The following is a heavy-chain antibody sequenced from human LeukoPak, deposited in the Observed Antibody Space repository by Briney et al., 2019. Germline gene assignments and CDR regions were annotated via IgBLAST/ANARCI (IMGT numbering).Heavy chain of an antibody. D-gene: IGHD6-25*01. CDR1: GFTFSDYY. CDR2: ISSSGGTI. CDR3: ARRVTDSSGWLFDY. J-gene: IGHJ4*02. V-gene: IGHV3-11*01. Sequence: PGGSLRLSCAASGFTFSDYYMSWIRQAPGKGLEWISYISSSGGTIYYADSVKGRFTISRDTAKNSLYLQMNSLRAEDTAVYYCARRVTDSSGWLFDYWGQGALVTVSS.